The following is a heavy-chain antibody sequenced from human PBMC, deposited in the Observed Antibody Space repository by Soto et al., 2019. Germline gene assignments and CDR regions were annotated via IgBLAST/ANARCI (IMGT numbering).Heavy chain of an antibody. CDR2: IYYSGST. CDR1: GGSISSYY. CDR3: ARTSSRDWFDP. J-gene: IGHJ5*02. V-gene: IGHV4-59*01. D-gene: IGHD6-19*01. Sequence: SETLSLTCTVSGGSISSYYWSWIRQPPGKGLEWIGYIYYSGSTNYNPSLKSRVTISVDTSKNQFSLKLSSVTAADTAVYYCARTSSRDWFDPWGQGTLVTVSS.